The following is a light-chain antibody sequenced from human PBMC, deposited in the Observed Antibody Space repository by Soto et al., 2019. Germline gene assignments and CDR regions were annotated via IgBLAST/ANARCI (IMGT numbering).Light chain of an antibody. V-gene: IGLV6-57*01. Sequence: KFMLTQPPSVSESPGKTVIISCTRSSGSIASNYVQWYQQRPGSSPTTVIYEDNQRPSGVPDRFSGSIDSSSNSASLTISGLETEDEADYYCQSYGATNQVFGGGTKLTVL. J-gene: IGLJ3*02. CDR3: QSYGATNQV. CDR2: EDN. CDR1: SGSIASNY.